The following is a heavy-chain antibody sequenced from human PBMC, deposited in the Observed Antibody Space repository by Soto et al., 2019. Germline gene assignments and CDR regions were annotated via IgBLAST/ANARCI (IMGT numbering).Heavy chain of an antibody. CDR1: GGSITGYH. J-gene: IGHJ4*02. V-gene: IGHV4-59*08. Sequence: QVQLQESGPGLVKPSETLSLTCTVSGGSITGYHWSWIRQPPGKGLEWIGYTHNSGITNYNPSLQRRVAISVDTSKNHFSLKLSSVTASDAAVYYCANYIEGGVGRGYWVQGHLVIV. CDR2: THNSGIT. CDR3: ANYIEGGVGRGY. D-gene: IGHD6-13*01.